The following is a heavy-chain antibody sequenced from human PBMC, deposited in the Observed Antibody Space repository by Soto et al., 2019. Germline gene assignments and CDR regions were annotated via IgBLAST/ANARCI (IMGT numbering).Heavy chain of an antibody. J-gene: IGHJ4*02. Sequence: QVQLVESGGGLVKPGGSLRLSCAASGFTFSDYYMSWIRQAPGKGLEWVSYISSSGSTIYYADSVKGRFIISRDNAKNSLNLPMNSLRAEDTAVYYCARGPYDYVWGSDPPHFDYWGQGTRVTVSS. D-gene: IGHD3-16*02. CDR1: GFTFSDYY. CDR3: ARGPYDYVWGSDPPHFDY. CDR2: ISSSGSTI. V-gene: IGHV3-11*01.